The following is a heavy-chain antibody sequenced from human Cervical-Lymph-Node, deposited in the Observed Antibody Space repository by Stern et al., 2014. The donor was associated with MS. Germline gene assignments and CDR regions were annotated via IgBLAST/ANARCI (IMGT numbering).Heavy chain of an antibody. D-gene: IGHD6-19*01. J-gene: IGHJ4*02. CDR2: INPNSGGT. CDR3: HLLSIAVAGYYFDY. Sequence: MQLVESGAEVKKPGASVKVSCKASGYTFTGYYMHWVRQAPGQGLEWMGRINPNSGGTNYAQKFQGRVTMTRDTSISTAYMELSRLRSDDTAVYYCHLLSIAVAGYYFDYWGQGTLVTVSS. CDR1: GYTFTGYY. V-gene: IGHV1-2*06.